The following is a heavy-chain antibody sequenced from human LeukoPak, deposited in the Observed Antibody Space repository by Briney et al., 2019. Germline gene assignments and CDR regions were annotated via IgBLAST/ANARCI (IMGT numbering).Heavy chain of an antibody. Sequence: PSETLSLTCSVSGGSINNYYWSWIRQPPGKILEWMGYIYYNGNTDYNPSLRSRVTMSVDTSKNQFFLNLRSETAADTDVYNCARIQYNGGESFDSWGQGALVTVSS. D-gene: IGHD4-11*01. CDR3: ARIQYNGGESFDS. J-gene: IGHJ4*02. V-gene: IGHV4-59*01. CDR1: GGSINNYY. CDR2: IYYNGNT.